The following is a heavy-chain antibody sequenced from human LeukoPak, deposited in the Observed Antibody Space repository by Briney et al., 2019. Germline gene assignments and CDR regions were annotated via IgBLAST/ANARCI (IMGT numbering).Heavy chain of an antibody. Sequence: PGGSLRLSCAASGFTVSSNYMSWVRQAPGKGLEWVSVIYSGGRTEYADSVKGRVTISRDNSKSTLYLQMNSLRAEDTAVYYCARESGSYYGVTLDYWGQGTLVTVSS. V-gene: IGHV3-66*01. D-gene: IGHD1-26*01. CDR3: ARESGSYYGVTLDY. J-gene: IGHJ4*02. CDR2: IYSGGRT. CDR1: GFTVSSNY.